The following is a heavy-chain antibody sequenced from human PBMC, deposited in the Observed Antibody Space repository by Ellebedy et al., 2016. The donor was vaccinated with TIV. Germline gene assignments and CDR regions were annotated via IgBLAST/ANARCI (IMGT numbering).Heavy chain of an antibody. CDR1: GFIFSNNN. D-gene: IGHD4-17*01. CDR3: ARTVALTTPFEN. V-gene: IGHV3-21*01. J-gene: IGHJ4*02. Sequence: GGSLRLSXVASGFIFSNNNMNWVRQAPGKGLEWISSSSRSDNHIYYADSVKGRFTISRDNAKNSLYLQMNSLSAEDTAIYYCARTVALTTPFENWGQGTLVTVSS. CDR2: SSRSDNHI.